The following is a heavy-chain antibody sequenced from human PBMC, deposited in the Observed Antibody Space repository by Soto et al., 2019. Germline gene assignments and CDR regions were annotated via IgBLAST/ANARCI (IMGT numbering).Heavy chain of an antibody. J-gene: IGHJ5*02. CDR2: VWYDGSNK. Sequence: QVQLVESGGGVVQPGRSLRLSCAASGFTLSSYGMHWVRQAPGKGLEREAVVWYDGSNKYYADSVKSRFTISRDNSKSTLYLRMNSLRAEDTAVYYCARDRQGFEPWGQGSLVTVSS. CDR1: GFTLSSYG. CDR3: ARDRQGFEP. V-gene: IGHV3-33*01.